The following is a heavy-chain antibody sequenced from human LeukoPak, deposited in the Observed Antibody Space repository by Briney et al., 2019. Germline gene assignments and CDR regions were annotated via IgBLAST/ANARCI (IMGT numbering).Heavy chain of an antibody. CDR2: ITGSGGNT. V-gene: IGHV3-23*01. D-gene: IGHD7-27*01. CDR1: GFTFSSYA. CDR3: AKTGQFDY. J-gene: IGHJ4*02. Sequence: SGGSLRLSCVASGFTFSSYAMSWVRQAPGKGLEWVSTITGSGGNTFYADPVKGRFAASRDNSKNTLYLQMNSLRAEDTAVYYCAKTGQFDYWGQGTLVTVSS.